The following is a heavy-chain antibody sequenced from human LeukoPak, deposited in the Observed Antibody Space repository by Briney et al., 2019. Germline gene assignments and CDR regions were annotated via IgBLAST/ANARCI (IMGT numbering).Heavy chain of an antibody. V-gene: IGHV3-23*01. CDR2: ISGSGGST. J-gene: IGHJ4*02. Sequence: GGSLRLSCTASGFTVSSNYMSWVRQAPGKGLEWVSAISGSGGSTYYADSVKGRFTISRDNSKNTLYLQMNSLRAEDTAVYYCAKDFSGSYVYWGQGTLVTVSS. CDR1: GFTVSSNY. CDR3: AKDFSGSYVY. D-gene: IGHD1-26*01.